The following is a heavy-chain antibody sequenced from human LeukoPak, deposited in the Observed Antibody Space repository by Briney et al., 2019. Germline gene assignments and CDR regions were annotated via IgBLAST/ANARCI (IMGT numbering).Heavy chain of an antibody. D-gene: IGHD3-3*01. CDR2: IIPILGIA. Sequence: SVKVSCKASGGTFSSYTISWVRQAPGQGLEWMGRIIPILGIANYAQKFQGRVTITADKSTSTAYMELSSLRSEDTAVYYCARDRVRFLEWFSDAFDIWGQGTMVTVSS. J-gene: IGHJ3*02. CDR3: ARDRVRFLEWFSDAFDI. CDR1: GGTFSSYT. V-gene: IGHV1-69*04.